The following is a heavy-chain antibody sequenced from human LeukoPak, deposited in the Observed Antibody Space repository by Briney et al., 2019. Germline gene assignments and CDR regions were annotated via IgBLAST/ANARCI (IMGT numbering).Heavy chain of an antibody. J-gene: IGHJ3*01. CDR1: GFNFNDAA. CDR2: IASSGRNT. CDR3: AKDIQLSA. D-gene: IGHD5-24*01. Sequence: GGSLRLSCAASGFNFNDAAMTWVRQAPGKGVEWVSLIASSGRNTYYTDSVRGRFTISRDNSKNTLSLQMNSLRVEDTAMYYCAKDIQLSAWGLGTMVTVSS. V-gene: IGHV3-23*01.